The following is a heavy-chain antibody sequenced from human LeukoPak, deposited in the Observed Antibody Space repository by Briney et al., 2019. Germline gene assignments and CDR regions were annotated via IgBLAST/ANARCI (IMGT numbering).Heavy chain of an antibody. J-gene: IGHJ6*02. V-gene: IGHV1-2*02. CDR1: GYTFTGYY. CDR2: INPNSGGT. CDR3: ASSSQLLYYYYYGMDV. Sequence: ASVKVSCKASGYTFTGYYMHWVRQAPGQGLEWMGWINPNSGGTNYAQKFQGRVTMTRDTSISTAYMELSRLRPDDTAVYYCASSSQLLYYYYYGMDVWGQGTTVTVSS. D-gene: IGHD2-2*01.